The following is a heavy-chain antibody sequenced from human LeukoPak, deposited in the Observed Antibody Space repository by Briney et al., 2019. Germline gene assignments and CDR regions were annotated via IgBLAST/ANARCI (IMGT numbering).Heavy chain of an antibody. J-gene: IGHJ4*02. CDR1: GGSMNNY. CDR2: IYYSGST. CDR3: ARENRYCTGGNCYETLDY. D-gene: IGHD2-15*01. V-gene: IGHV4-59*01. Sequence: PSETLSLTCTVSGGSMNNYWSWIQQTPGKGLEWIGYIYYSGSTNYNPSLQGRVLISVDTSKNQFSLKMTSVTAADTAVYYCARENRYCTGGNCYETLDYWGQGTLVTVFS.